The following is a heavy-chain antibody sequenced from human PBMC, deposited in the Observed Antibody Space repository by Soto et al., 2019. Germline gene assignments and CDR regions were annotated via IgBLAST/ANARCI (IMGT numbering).Heavy chain of an antibody. CDR1: GYTFTGYY. V-gene: IGHV1-2*04. CDR3: ARGPGIVVVPAAIPGFDY. Sequence: ASVKVSCTASGYTFTGYYMHWVRQAPGQGLEWMGWINPNSGGTNYAQKFQGWVTMTRDTSISTAYMELSRLRSDDTAVYYCARGPGIVVVPAAIPGFDYWGQGTLVTVSS. D-gene: IGHD2-2*01. CDR2: INPNSGGT. J-gene: IGHJ4*02.